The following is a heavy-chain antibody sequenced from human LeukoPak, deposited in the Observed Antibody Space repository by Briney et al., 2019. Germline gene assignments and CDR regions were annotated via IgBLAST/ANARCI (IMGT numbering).Heavy chain of an antibody. V-gene: IGHV3-23*01. CDR1: GFTFSSYA. Sequence: PGGSLRLSCAASGFTFSSYAMGWVRQAPGKGLEWVSAISGSGGSTYYADSVKGRFTISRDNSKNTLYLQMNSLRAEDTAVYYCAKDRFMEWLLRTYYFDYWGQGTLVTVSS. J-gene: IGHJ4*02. CDR2: ISGSGGST. CDR3: AKDRFMEWLLRTYYFDY. D-gene: IGHD3-3*01.